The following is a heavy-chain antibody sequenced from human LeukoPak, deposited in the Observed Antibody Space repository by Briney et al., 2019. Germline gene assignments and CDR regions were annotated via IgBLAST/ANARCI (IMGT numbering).Heavy chain of an antibody. J-gene: IGHJ4*02. Sequence: GGSLRLSCAASGFTFSSYGMHWVRQAPGKGLEWVAVVSYDGSDEQYADSVKGRFTISRDNSKNTLYLQMNSLRAEDTAVYYCAREDSSGTLDYWGQGTLVTVSS. CDR1: GFTFSSYG. CDR3: AREDSSGTLDY. CDR2: VSYDGSDE. D-gene: IGHD6-19*01. V-gene: IGHV3-30*03.